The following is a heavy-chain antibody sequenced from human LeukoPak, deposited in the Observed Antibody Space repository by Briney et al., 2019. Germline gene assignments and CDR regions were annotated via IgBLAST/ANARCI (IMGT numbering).Heavy chain of an antibody. CDR3: ARTNRLKLRYFDWLGGNYFDY. J-gene: IGHJ4*02. Sequence: SETLSLTCTVSGGSISSYYWSWIRQPPVKGLEWIGYIYYSGSTNYNPSLKSRVTVSVDTSKNQFSLKLSSVTAADTAVYYCARTNRLKLRYFDWLGGNYFDYWGQGTLVTVSS. CDR2: IYYSGST. CDR1: GGSISSYY. D-gene: IGHD3-9*01. V-gene: IGHV4-59*01.